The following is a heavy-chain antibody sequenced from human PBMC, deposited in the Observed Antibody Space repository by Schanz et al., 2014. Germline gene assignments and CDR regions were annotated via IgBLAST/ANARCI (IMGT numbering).Heavy chain of an antibody. D-gene: IGHD2-2*01. J-gene: IGHJ5*02. CDR2: ISAYTNNT. V-gene: IGHV1-18*01. Sequence: QVLQVQSGSELKKPGASVKVSCKASGYNFIAHYMYWVRQAPGQGLEWMGWISAYTNNTNYAQKVQGRVTMTTDTSTGTAYMELRSLRSDDTAVYYCARDRRRYCSTASCLHDNWFDPWGQGTLVIVSS. CDR1: GYNFIAHY. CDR3: ARDRRRYCSTASCLHDNWFDP.